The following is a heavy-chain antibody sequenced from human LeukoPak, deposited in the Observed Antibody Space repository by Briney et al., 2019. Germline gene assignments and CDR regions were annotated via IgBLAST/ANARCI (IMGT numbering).Heavy chain of an antibody. V-gene: IGHV3-74*01. D-gene: IGHD3-10*01. J-gene: IGHJ4*02. CDR2: INSDGSST. CDR3: ARGQGAYGSGSPTGY. CDR1: GFTLSSYW. Sequence: PGGSLRLSCAASGFTLSSYWMHWVRQAPGKGLVLVSHINSDGSSTSYADSVKGRFTISRDNAKNTLYLQMNSLRAEDTAVYYCARGQGAYGSGSPTGYWGQGTLVTVSS.